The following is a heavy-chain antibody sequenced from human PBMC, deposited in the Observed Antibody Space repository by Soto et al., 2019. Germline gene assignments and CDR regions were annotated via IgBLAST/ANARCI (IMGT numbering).Heavy chain of an antibody. CDR3: ARNGDQWLGHPPYYYYGLDV. CDR2: INSDGSRT. D-gene: IGHD5-12*01. V-gene: IGHV3-74*01. J-gene: IGHJ6*02. Sequence: GGSLRLSCAASGFTFSSYWMHWVRQAPGKGLVWVSRINSDGSRTSYADSVKGRFTISRDNSKNTLYLQMNTLRDEDTALYYCARNGDQWLGHPPYYYYGLDVWGQGTAVTVSS. CDR1: GFTFSSYW.